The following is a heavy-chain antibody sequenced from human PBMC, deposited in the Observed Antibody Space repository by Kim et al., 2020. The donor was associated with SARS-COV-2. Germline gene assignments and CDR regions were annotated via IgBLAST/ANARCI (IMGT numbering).Heavy chain of an antibody. CDR2: ICSSGST. V-gene: IGHV4-61*03. CDR3: AGGFDY. J-gene: IGHJ4*02. Sequence: ICSSGSTNCTPALTSRVPRSVDTSKNHFSLKLSSVTAADTAVYYCAGGFDYWGQGTLVTVSS.